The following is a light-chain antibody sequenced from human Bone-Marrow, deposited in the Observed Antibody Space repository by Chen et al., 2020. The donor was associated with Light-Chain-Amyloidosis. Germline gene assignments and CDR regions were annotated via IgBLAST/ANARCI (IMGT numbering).Light chain of an antibody. CDR1: QGISRA. Sequence: AIQLTQSPSSLSASVGDRVTITCWASQGISRALAWYQQKSGKSPKLLISDASNLESGVPSRFSGSGSGTDFSLTISSLQPEDFATYYCQHFNSYRFTFGPGTKVDLK. CDR3: QHFNSYRFT. V-gene: IGKV1-13*02. J-gene: IGKJ3*01. CDR2: DAS.